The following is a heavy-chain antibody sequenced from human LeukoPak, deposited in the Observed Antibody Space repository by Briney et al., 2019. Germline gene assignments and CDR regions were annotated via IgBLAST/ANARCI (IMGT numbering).Heavy chain of an antibody. CDR2: INPNSGDN. CDR1: GYGFSDYY. V-gene: IGHV1-2*02. Sequence: ASVKVSCKTSGYGFSDYYMHWVRQAPGQGLEYMGWINPNSGDNSCAQKFQGRVSMTRDTSITTLYMELTSLRSDDTAVYFCARGGGIQPCGGKTCFRGFVYWGQGTLATVSS. CDR3: ARGGGIQPCGGKTCFRGFVY. D-gene: IGHD2-21*01. J-gene: IGHJ4*02.